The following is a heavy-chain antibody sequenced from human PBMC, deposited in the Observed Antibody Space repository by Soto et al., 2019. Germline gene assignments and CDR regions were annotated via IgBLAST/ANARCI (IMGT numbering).Heavy chain of an antibody. Sequence: EVQLVESGGGLVKPGGSLRLSCAASGFTFSSYSMNWVRQAPGKGLEWVSSISSSSSYIYYADSVKGRFTISRDNAKNSMYLQMNSLRAEDTAVYYCARDVSGYYFDYWGQGTLVTVSS. J-gene: IGHJ4*02. CDR2: ISSSSSYI. V-gene: IGHV3-21*01. CDR1: GFTFSSYS. CDR3: ARDVSGYYFDY.